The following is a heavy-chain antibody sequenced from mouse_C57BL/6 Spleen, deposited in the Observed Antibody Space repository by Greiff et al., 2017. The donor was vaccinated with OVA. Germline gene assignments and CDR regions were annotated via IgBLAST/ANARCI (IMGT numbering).Heavy chain of an antibody. CDR3: ARTDYYGSTYYFDY. J-gene: IGHJ2*01. D-gene: IGHD1-1*01. V-gene: IGHV1-39*01. CDR2: INPNYGTT. CDR1: GYSFTDYN. Sequence: VQLQQPGPELVKPGASVKISCKASGYSFTDYNMNWVKQSNGKSLEWIGVINPNYGTTSYNQKFKGKATLTVDQSSSTAYIQLNSLTSEDSSVYYCARTDYYGSTYYFDYWGQGTTLTVSS.